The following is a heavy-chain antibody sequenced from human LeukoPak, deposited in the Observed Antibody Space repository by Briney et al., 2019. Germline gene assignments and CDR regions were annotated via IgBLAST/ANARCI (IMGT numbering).Heavy chain of an antibody. J-gene: IGHJ4*02. D-gene: IGHD4-17*01. Sequence: KPGGSLRLSCAASGFTFSDYYMSWIRQAPGKGLEWVSYISSSSSYTNYADSVKGRFTISRDNAKNSLYLQMNSLRAEDTAVYYCAKDLRDYGDYDAFDYWGQGTLVTVSS. CDR2: ISSSSSYT. V-gene: IGHV3-11*05. CDR1: GFTFSDYY. CDR3: AKDLRDYGDYDAFDY.